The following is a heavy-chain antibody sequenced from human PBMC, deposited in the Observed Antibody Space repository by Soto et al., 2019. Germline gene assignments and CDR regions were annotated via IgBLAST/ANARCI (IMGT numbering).Heavy chain of an antibody. J-gene: IGHJ4*02. CDR3: ARQSYDSSNYFDY. CDR1: GGSFSGYY. Sequence: PSETLSLTCAVYGGSFSGYYWTWIRQPPGTGLEWIGEINHSGSTNYNPSLKSRVTISVDTSRINFSLKLISVTAADTAVYYCARQSYDSSNYFDYWGQGTLVTVSS. V-gene: IGHV4-34*01. D-gene: IGHD3-22*01. CDR2: INHSGST.